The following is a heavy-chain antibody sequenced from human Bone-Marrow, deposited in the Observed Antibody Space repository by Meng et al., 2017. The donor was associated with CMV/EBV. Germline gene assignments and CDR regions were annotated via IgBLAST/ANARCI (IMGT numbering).Heavy chain of an antibody. CDR2: IKLDGSET. D-gene: IGHD2-8*01. CDR3: AVPSYVLDY. CDR1: GFTFSSYE. V-gene: IGHV3-7*01. Sequence: GESLKISCAASGFTFSSYEMNWVRQAPGKGLEWVANIKLDGSETYYVDSVKGRFTISRDNAKNSQYLQMNSLRAEDTAVYYCAVPSYVLDYWGQGTLVTVS. J-gene: IGHJ4*02.